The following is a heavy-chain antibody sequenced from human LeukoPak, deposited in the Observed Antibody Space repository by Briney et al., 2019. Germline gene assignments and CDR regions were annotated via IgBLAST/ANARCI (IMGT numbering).Heavy chain of an antibody. Sequence: GGSLRLSCAASGFTFSSYAMSWVRQAPGKGLEWVSAISGSGGSTYYADSVKGRFTISRDNSKNTLYLQMNNLRAEDTAVYYCAKDRFISIVGATIPSYFDYWGQGTLVTVSS. D-gene: IGHD1-26*01. CDR1: GFTFSSYA. V-gene: IGHV3-23*01. CDR3: AKDRFISIVGATIPSYFDY. CDR2: ISGSGGST. J-gene: IGHJ4*02.